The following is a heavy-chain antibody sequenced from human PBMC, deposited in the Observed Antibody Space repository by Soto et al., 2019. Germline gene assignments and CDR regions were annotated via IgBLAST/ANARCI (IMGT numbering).Heavy chain of an antibody. CDR1: GFTFSSYA. D-gene: IGHD3-3*01. J-gene: IGHJ3*02. Sequence: HPGGPLRLSCAASGFTFSSYAMSWVRQAPGKGLEWVSAISGSGGSTYYADSVKGRFTNSRDNSKNTLYVQMNSLRAENTAVYYCAKDLDRVAYYDFWGSSETYAFDIWGQGTMVTVSS. V-gene: IGHV3-23*01. CDR2: ISGSGGST. CDR3: AKDLDRVAYYDFWGSSETYAFDI.